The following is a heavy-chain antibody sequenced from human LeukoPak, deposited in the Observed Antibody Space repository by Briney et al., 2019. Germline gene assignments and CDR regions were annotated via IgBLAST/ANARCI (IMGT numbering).Heavy chain of an antibody. Sequence: GGSLRLSCVASGFSVSSNYMSWVRQAPGKGLEWVSVIYSGGSTYYADSVKGRFTISRDNSKNTLYLQMNSLRAEDTAVYYCARDLAAYYFDSWGQGTLVTVSS. J-gene: IGHJ4*02. CDR2: IYSGGST. CDR1: GFSVSSNY. V-gene: IGHV3-66*01. CDR3: ARDLAAYYFDS.